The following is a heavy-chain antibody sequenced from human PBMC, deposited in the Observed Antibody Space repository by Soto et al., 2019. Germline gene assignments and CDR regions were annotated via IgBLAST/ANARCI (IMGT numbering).Heavy chain of an antibody. CDR3: AREGASGSHIGY. D-gene: IGHD3-22*01. Sequence: QVQLVQSGAEVKKPESSVKVSCKASGGTFSSYAISWVRQAPGQGLEWMGGIIPIFGTANYAQKFQGRVTISADESTSTAYMELSSLRSEDTAVYYCAREGASGSHIGYWGQGTLVTVSS. V-gene: IGHV1-69*01. CDR1: GGTFSSYA. CDR2: IIPIFGTA. J-gene: IGHJ4*02.